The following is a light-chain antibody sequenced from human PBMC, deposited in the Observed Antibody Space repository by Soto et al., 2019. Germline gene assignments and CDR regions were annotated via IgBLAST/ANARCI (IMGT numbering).Light chain of an antibody. Sequence: EIVLTQSPGTLSMSPGESPSRSCSASQSGSSSYLAWYQQIPGQAPRLLINDASRRATGISDRFSGSGSGTDFTLTISRLEPEDFAVYYCQQYGSSPPTFGQGAKVDIK. V-gene: IGKV3-20*01. J-gene: IGKJ1*01. CDR3: QQYGSSPPT. CDR1: QSGSSSY. CDR2: DAS.